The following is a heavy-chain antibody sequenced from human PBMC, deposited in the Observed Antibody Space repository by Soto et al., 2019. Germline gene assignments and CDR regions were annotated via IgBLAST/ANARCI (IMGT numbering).Heavy chain of an antibody. CDR3: ARGHGVIIGAMDV. D-gene: IGHD3-3*01. Sequence: ASVKVSCKSSGYRFETYAMSWVRQAPGQGLEWMGWISAYNTDTYYADKFQDRVSMTTDTSTGTAYMELRSLSSEDTAVYYCARGHGVIIGAMDVWGQGTAVTVSS. J-gene: IGHJ6*02. CDR1: GYRFETYA. V-gene: IGHV1-18*01. CDR2: ISAYNTDT.